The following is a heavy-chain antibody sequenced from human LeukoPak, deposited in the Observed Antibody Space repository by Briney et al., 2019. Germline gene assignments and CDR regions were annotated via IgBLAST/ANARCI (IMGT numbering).Heavy chain of an antibody. CDR1: GFTFSSYE. CDR2: ISSSGSTI. D-gene: IGHD3-10*01. CDR3: AKYGTMVRGVKVPAAFDI. V-gene: IGHV3-48*03. Sequence: PGGSLRLSCAASGFTFSSYEMNWVRQAPGKGLEWVSYISSSGSTIYYADSVKGRFTISRDNAKNSLYLQMNSLRAEDTAVYYCAKYGTMVRGVKVPAAFDIWGQGTMVTVSS. J-gene: IGHJ3*02.